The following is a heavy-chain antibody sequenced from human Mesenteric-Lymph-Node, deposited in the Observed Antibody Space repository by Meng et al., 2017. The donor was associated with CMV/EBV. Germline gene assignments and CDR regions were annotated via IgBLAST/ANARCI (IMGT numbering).Heavy chain of an antibody. V-gene: IGHV3-21*01. CDR1: GFTFSSYS. J-gene: IGHJ6*02. CDR2: ISSSSSYR. CDR3: ARDRCSSTSCYYYYGMDV. D-gene: IGHD2-2*01. Sequence: GGSLRLSCAASGFTFSSYSMNWVHQAPGKGLEWVSSISSSSSYRYYADSVKGRFTISRDNAKNSLYLQMNSLRAEDTAVYYCARDRCSSTSCYYYYGMDVWGQGTTVTVSS.